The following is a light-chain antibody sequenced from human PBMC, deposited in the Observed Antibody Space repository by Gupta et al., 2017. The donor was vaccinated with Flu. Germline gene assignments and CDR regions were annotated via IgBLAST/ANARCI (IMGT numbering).Light chain of an antibody. J-gene: IGKJ1*01. CDR3: QQHHCSWT. V-gene: IGKV1-5*03. CDR2: KAS. CDR1: QNIFTW. Sequence: DIQMTQSPSSLSASIGDRVTITCRASQNIFTWLAWYQRKPGKVPKLLIYKASRGKSGVPSRFSGGGYATDFTLTSSRRQYDDSADYYVQQHHCSWTFGQGTKVEIK.